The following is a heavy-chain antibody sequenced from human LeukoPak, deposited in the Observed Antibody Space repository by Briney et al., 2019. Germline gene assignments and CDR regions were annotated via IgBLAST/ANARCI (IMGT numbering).Heavy chain of an antibody. J-gene: IGHJ6*03. CDR3: AKEGDRVQSPPDTPYFGVVTAYYYYMDV. Sequence: GGSLRLSCAASGFTFSSYAMSWVRQAPGKGLEWVSAISGSGGSTYYADSVKGRFTISRDNPKNTLYLQMNSLRAEDTAVYYCAKEGDRVQSPPDTPYFGVVTAYYYYMDVWGKGTTVTVSS. CDR2: ISGSGGST. D-gene: IGHD3-3*01. V-gene: IGHV3-23*01. CDR1: GFTFSSYA.